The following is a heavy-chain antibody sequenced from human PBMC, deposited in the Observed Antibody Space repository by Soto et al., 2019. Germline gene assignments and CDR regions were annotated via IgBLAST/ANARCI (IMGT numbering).Heavy chain of an antibody. CDR3: AREGLSFYFDSSGFYHLDY. V-gene: IGHV1-18*01. Sequence: ASVKVSCKASGYTFSNYGINWVRQAPGQGLEWMGWINPNNGDTNYAQNLQGRVTMTTDTSTSTAYMELRSLRSDDTAVYYCAREGLSFYFDSSGFYHLDYWGQGTLVTVSS. CDR1: GYTFSNYG. CDR2: INPNNGDT. D-gene: IGHD3-22*01. J-gene: IGHJ4*02.